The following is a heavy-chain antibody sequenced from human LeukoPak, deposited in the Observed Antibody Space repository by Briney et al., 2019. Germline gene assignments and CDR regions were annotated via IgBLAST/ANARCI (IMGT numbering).Heavy chain of an antibody. V-gene: IGHV3-30*03. CDR1: GFTFSSYG. D-gene: IGHD6-13*01. Sequence: GGSLRLSCAASGFTFSSYGMHWVRQAPGKGLEWVAVISYDGSNKYYADSVKGRFTISRDNSKNTLYLQMNSLRAEDTAVYYCAAPPGQQLVGVDPWGQGTLVTVSS. CDR2: ISYDGSNK. CDR3: AAPPGQQLVGVDP. J-gene: IGHJ5*02.